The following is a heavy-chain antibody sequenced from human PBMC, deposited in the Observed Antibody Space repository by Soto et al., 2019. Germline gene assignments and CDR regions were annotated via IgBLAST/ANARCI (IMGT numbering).Heavy chain of an antibody. D-gene: IGHD1-20*01. CDR1: GFTASSNS. V-gene: IGHV3-53*04. J-gene: IGHJ4*02. CDR2: IYSGGST. Sequence: EVQLVESGGGLVQPGGSLRLSCEASGFTASSNSMSWVRQAQGKGLEWVSVIYSGGSTYYADSVKGRFTISRHNSKNTLYLQMNSLRAEDTAVYYCARDSITGTVGYWGQGTLVTVSS. CDR3: ARDSITGTVGY.